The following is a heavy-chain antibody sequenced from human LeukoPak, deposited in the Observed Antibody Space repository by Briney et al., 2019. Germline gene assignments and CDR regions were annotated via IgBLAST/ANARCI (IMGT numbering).Heavy chain of an antibody. V-gene: IGHV4-59*01. CDR3: AXXXXDXTGXSYMDV. CDR2: LFYSGST. CDR1: GDSISNYY. Sequence: SETLSLTCTVSGDSISNYYWTWIRQPPGKGLEWIGYLFYSGSTNYNPPLKSRVTISVDTSKNQFSLKLNSVTAADTAVYYCAXXXXDXTGXSYMDVWGKGTTVAVSS. J-gene: IGHJ6*03. D-gene: IGHD3-16*01.